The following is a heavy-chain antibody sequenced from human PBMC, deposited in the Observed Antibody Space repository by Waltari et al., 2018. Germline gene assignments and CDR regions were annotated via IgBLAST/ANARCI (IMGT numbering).Heavy chain of an antibody. J-gene: IGHJ4*02. Sequence: EVQLVTPGGGLVQPGWSLRLSCAGSGFTLSSNFMSWVRQAPGKGLEWVSVIYIGGSGYYADSVKGRFTISRDNSKNTVYLQMNSLRAEDTAVYYCARDTSGTKGAFDYWGQGTLVTVSS. CDR3: ARDTSGTKGAFDY. D-gene: IGHD3-10*01. V-gene: IGHV3-66*01. CDR2: IYIGGSG. CDR1: GFTLSSNF.